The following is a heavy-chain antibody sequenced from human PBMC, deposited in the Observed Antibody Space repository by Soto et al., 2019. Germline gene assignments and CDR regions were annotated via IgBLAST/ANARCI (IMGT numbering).Heavy chain of an antibody. D-gene: IGHD3-3*01. CDR3: ATGAYDFWSTNPNWFDP. J-gene: IGHJ5*02. CDR2: IYYSGST. CDR1: GGSISSSSYY. Sequence: SETLSLTCTVSGGSISSSSYYWGWIRQPPGKGLEWIGSIYYSGSTYYNPSLKSRVTISVDTSKNQFSLKLSSVTAADTAVYYCATGAYDFWSTNPNWFDPWGQGTLVTVSS. V-gene: IGHV4-39*01.